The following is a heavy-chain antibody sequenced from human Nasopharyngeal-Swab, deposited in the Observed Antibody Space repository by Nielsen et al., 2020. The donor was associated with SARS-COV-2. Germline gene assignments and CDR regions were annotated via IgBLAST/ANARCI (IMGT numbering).Heavy chain of an antibody. CDR3: ARHLWFGELGDY. CDR1: GYTFTGYY. D-gene: IGHD3-10*01. J-gene: IGHJ4*02. CDR2: INPNSGGT. Sequence: ASVKVSCKASGYTFTGYYMHWVRQAPRQGLEWMGWINPNSGGTNYAQKFQGRVTMTRDTSISTAYMELSRLRSDDTAVYYCARHLWFGELGDYWGQGTLVTVSS. V-gene: IGHV1-2*02.